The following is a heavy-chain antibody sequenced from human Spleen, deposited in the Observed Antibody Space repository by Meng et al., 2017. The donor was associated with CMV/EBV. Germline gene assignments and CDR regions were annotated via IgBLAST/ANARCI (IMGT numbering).Heavy chain of an antibody. V-gene: IGHV1-69*05. Sequence: SVKVSCKASGGTFSSYAISWVRQAPGQGLEWMGGIIPIFGTANYAQKFQGRVTITTDESTSTAYMELSSLRSEDTAVYYCARLPGYSGSLEGNWFDPWGQGTLVTVSS. D-gene: IGHD5-12*01. CDR1: GGTFSSYA. J-gene: IGHJ5*02. CDR3: ARLPGYSGSLEGNWFDP. CDR2: IIPIFGTA.